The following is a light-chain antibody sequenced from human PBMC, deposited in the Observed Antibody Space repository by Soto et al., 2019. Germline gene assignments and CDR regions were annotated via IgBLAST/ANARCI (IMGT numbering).Light chain of an antibody. CDR1: QSVNSNF. V-gene: IGKV3-20*01. J-gene: IGKJ2*01. CDR3: QHYDGSPRT. Sequence: ETVLTQSPGTVSLSPGERATLSCRTSQSVNSNFLAWYQQKRGQAPRLLIYGVFNRATGIPDRFSGSGSGTDFTLTISGLEPEDSAVYYCQHYDGSPRTFRQGTKLEIK. CDR2: GVF.